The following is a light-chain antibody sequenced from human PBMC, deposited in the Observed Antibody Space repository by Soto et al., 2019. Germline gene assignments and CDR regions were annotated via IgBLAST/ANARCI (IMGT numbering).Light chain of an antibody. Sequence: QSALTQPASVSGSPGQSITISCTGTSTNVGYFNLVSWYQQHPGKAPKLLIYEVNKRPSGVSSRFSGSKSGDTASLTISGLQSEDEADYYCCSPGIFGGGTKLTVL. CDR3: CSPGI. CDR2: EVN. CDR1: STNVGYFNL. V-gene: IGLV2-23*02. J-gene: IGLJ2*01.